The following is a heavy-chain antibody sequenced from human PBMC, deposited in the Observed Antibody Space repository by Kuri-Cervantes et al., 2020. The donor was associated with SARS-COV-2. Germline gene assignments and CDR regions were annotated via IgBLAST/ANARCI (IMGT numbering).Heavy chain of an antibody. V-gene: IGHV4-39*01. CDR2: IYHSGST. CDR3: ARLHRAQIWFDP. J-gene: IGHJ5*02. Sequence: ESLKISCTVSGGSISSSSYYWGWIRQPPGKGLEWIGSIYHSGSTYYNPSLKSRVTISVDTSKNQFSLKLSSVTAADTAVYYCARLHRAQIWFDPWGQGTLVTVSS. CDR1: GGSISSSSYY.